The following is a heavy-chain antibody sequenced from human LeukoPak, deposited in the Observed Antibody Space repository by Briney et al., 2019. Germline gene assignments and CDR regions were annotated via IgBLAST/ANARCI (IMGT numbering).Heavy chain of an antibody. CDR1: GGSISSGDYY. V-gene: IGHV4-30-4*01. CDR2: IYYSGTT. J-gene: IGHJ4*02. Sequence: SETLSLTCTVSGGSISSGDYYWSWFRQPPGKGLEWIGYIYYSGTTYYNPSLRSRVTLSVDTSKNQFSPRLNSVTAADTAVYYCARKRYDDPYFFDYWGQGTLVTVSS. D-gene: IGHD3-22*01. CDR3: ARKRYDDPYFFDY.